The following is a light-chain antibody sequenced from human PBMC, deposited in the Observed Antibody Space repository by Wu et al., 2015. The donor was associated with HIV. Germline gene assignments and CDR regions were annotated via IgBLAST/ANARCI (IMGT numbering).Light chain of an antibody. CDR2: AAS. Sequence: DIQMTQSPSSLSASVGDRVTITCRASQGISNFLAWYQQKPGKPPKVLIYAASTLQSGVPSRFSGSGSGTDFTLTIGSLQSEDFAVYYCQQYNNWLEYSFGQGTKLKIK. CDR1: QGISNF. V-gene: IGKV1-27*01. J-gene: IGKJ2*03. CDR3: QQYNNWLEYS.